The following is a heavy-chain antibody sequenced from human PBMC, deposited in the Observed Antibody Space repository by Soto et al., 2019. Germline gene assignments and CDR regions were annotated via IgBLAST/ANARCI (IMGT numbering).Heavy chain of an antibody. V-gene: IGHV4-59*11. CDR2: FFHTGTA. CDR3: ARNYGGNSQFFDL. J-gene: IGHJ2*01. Sequence: QVQLLESGPGLVKPSGTLSLNCSVSGDAITRHYWSWIRQSPGKGLEWLGYFFHTGTALYNPSLRSRVSMSVYTSKNQFSLKLTSVIPADTAVYFCARNYGGNSQFFDLWGRGTLVTVSS. D-gene: IGHD4-17*01. CDR1: GDAITRHY.